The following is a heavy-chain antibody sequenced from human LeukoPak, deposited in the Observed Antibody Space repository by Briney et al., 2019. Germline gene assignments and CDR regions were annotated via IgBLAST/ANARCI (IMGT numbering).Heavy chain of an antibody. J-gene: IGHJ4*02. CDR2: VYSGDNT. CDR3: ARDREPGTSASRFDY. V-gene: IGHV3-53*01. D-gene: IGHD2-8*02. CDR1: GFTVSDNY. Sequence: GGSLRLSCAASGFTVSDNYMSWVRQAPGKGLEWVSVVYSGDNTYYADSVRGRFTISRDNSKNTLYLQMNSLRAEDTAVYYCARDREPGTSASRFDYWGQGTLVTVSS.